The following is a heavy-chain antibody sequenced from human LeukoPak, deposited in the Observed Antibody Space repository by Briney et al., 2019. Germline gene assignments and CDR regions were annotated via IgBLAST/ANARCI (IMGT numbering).Heavy chain of an antibody. D-gene: IGHD6-25*01. CDR2: IYTSGST. Sequence: SETLSLTCTVSGGSISSGSYYWSWIRQPAGKGLEWIGRIYTSGSTNYNPSLKSRVTISVDTSKNQFSLKLSSVTAADTAVYYCARGIGYGVWYFDYWGQGTLVTVSS. V-gene: IGHV4-61*02. CDR3: ARGIGYGVWYFDY. J-gene: IGHJ4*02. CDR1: GGSISSGSYY.